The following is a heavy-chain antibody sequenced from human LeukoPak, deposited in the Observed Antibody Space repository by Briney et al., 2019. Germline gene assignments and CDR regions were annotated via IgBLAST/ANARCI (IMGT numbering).Heavy chain of an antibody. D-gene: IGHD6-19*01. V-gene: IGHV4-61*02. J-gene: IGHJ4*02. CDR1: GYAISSGSYY. Sequence: SETLSLTCSVSGYAISSGSYYWSWIRQPAGKGLEWIGRIYTSGSTNYNPSLKSRVTISVDTSKNQFSLKLSSVTAADTAVYYCAATLDSSGWYYFDYWGQGTLVTVSS. CDR3: AATLDSSGWYYFDY. CDR2: IYTSGST.